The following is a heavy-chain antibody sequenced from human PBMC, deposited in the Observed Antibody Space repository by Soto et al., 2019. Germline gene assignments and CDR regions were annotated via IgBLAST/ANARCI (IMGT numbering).Heavy chain of an antibody. V-gene: IGHV1-3*01. Sequence: ASVKVSCKASGYTFTSYAMHWVRQAPGQRLEWMGWINAGNGNTKYSQKFQGRVTITRDTSATTAYMELSSLSSEDTAVYYCGRGVPLRGAARPWSSWKEKVHNWFDPWGQGTLVTVSS. D-gene: IGHD6-6*01. CDR1: GYTFTSYA. J-gene: IGHJ5*02. CDR3: GRGVPLRGAARPWSSWKEKVHNWFDP. CDR2: INAGNGNT.